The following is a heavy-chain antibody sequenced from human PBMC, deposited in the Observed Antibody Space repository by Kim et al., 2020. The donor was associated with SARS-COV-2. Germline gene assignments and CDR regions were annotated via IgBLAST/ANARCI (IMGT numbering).Heavy chain of an antibody. CDR1: NTGFIDQY. J-gene: IGHJ3*02. Sequence: GGSLRLSCVATNTGFIDQYMDWVRQGPGKGLQWVGRISNKREGYTTEYAESVRGRFTISRDDSEKSLYLQMDSLRADDTAVYFCSRGYSVGPVYAFDIWGPGTLVTVSS. V-gene: IGHV3-72*01. CDR3: SRGYSVGPVYAFDI. CDR2: ISNKREGYTT. D-gene: IGHD5-12*01.